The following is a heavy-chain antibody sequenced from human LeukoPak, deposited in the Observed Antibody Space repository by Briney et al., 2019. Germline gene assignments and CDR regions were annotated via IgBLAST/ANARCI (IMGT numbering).Heavy chain of an antibody. CDR3: AAGLEAATNMLDYYYYGMDV. CDR2: IVVGSGNT. J-gene: IGHJ6*02. CDR1: GFTFSSSA. D-gene: IGHD5-24*01. V-gene: IGHV1-58*02. Sequence: SVTVSCKASGFTFSSSAMQWVRQARGQRLEWIGWIVVGSGNTNYAQKFQERVTITRDMSTSTAYMELSSLRSEYTGVYYCAAGLEAATNMLDYYYYGMDVWGQGTTVTVSS.